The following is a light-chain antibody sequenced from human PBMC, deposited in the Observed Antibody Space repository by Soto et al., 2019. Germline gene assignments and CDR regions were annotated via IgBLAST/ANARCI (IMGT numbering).Light chain of an antibody. V-gene: IGKV3-20*01. CDR1: QSVNNAY. Sequence: VLTQSPGTLSLSPGERATLSCRASQSVNNAYLAWYQQKPGQAPRLLIYDASNRATGIPDRFSGSGSGTDFTLTISRLEPEDFAVYYCQQYGTSVLTFGGGTKLEI. J-gene: IGKJ4*01. CDR3: QQYGTSVLT. CDR2: DAS.